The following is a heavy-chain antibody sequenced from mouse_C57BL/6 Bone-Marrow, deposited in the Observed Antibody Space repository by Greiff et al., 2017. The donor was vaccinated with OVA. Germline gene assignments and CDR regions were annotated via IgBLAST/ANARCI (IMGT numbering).Heavy chain of an antibody. J-gene: IGHJ3*01. Sequence: EVKLVESGGDLVKPGGSLKLSCAASGFTFSSSGMSWVRQTPDKRLEWVATISSGGSYTYYPDSVKGRFTISRDNAKNTLYLQMSSLKSEDTAMYYCARLRFAYWGQGTLVTVSA. CDR3: ARLRFAY. CDR1: GFTFSSSG. V-gene: IGHV5-6*02. CDR2: ISSGGSYT.